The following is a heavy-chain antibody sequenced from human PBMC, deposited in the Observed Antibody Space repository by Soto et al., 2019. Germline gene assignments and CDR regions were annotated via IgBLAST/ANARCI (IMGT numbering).Heavy chain of an antibody. Sequence: PSETLSLTCTVSGRTFNINSYFWYLAWIRQPPGKGLEWIGSIDNGGNTHYNAPLKSRVIISADTSKNQFSLSLNSVTAADTAVYYCAKRSLLMAPTWGQGIQVMSPQ. J-gene: IGHJ4*02. V-gene: IGHV4-39*01. CDR1: GRTFNINSYF. D-gene: IGHD3-16*01. CDR2: IDNGGNT. CDR3: AKRSLLMAPT.